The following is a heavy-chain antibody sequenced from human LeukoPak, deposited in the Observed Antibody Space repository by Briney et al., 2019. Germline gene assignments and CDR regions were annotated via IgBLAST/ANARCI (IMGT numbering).Heavy chain of an antibody. CDR1: GYSFPTYW. CDR2: IYPDESNI. Sequence: GESLKISCKGSGYSFPTYWIAGVRQMPGKGLEWMGIIYPDESNIRYSPSFQGQVTISADKSISTAYLQWSSLKASDTAMYYCARPPSRGYSSSFEYWGQGTLVTVFS. CDR3: ARPPSRGYSSSFEY. V-gene: IGHV5-51*01. J-gene: IGHJ4*02. D-gene: IGHD2-2*03.